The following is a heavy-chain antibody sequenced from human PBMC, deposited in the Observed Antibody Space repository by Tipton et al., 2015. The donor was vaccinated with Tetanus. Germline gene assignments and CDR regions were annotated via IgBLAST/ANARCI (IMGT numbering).Heavy chain of an antibody. CDR1: DGSLGTFY. Sequence: TLSLTCTVSDGSLGTFYWTWIRQPPGKGLEWIGYASYSGSSNYNPSLKSRVIISIDASKNQFSLKLSSVAAADTAVYSCARAYDFWSGHLDSWGQGTLVTVSS. D-gene: IGHD3-3*01. V-gene: IGHV4-59*01. CDR3: ARAYDFWSGHLDS. CDR2: ASYSGSS. J-gene: IGHJ4*02.